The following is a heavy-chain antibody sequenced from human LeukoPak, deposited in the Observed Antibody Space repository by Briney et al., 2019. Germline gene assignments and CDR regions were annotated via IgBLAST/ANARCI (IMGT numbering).Heavy chain of an antibody. CDR2: ISSSSSYI. J-gene: IGHJ3*02. D-gene: IGHD3-3*01. Sequence: GGSLRLSCAASGFTFSSYSMNWVRKAPGKGLEWVSSISSSSSYIYYADSVKGRFTISRDNAKNSLYLQMNSLRAEDTAVYYCASAAGETYYDFWSGYKSAFDIWGQGTMVTVS. CDR3: ASAAGETYYDFWSGYKSAFDI. V-gene: IGHV3-21*01. CDR1: GFTFSSYS.